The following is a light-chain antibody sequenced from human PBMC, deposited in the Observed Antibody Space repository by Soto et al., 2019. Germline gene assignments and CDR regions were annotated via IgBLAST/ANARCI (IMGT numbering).Light chain of an antibody. CDR3: QQYANWPLT. Sequence: EIVMTQSPVTLPVSTGESATLSCRASHSVSSNLAWYQQKPGQAPRLLIYGASTRATGLPARFSGSGSGTEFTLTISSLQSEDFAVYYCQQYANWPLTFGGGTKVEI. CDR2: GAS. V-gene: IGKV3-15*01. J-gene: IGKJ4*01. CDR1: HSVSSN.